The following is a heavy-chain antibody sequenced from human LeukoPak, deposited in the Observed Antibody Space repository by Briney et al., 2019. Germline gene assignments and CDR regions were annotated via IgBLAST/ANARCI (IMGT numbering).Heavy chain of an antibody. Sequence: GASVKVSCKASGYTFTGYYMHWVRQAPGQGLEWMGRINPNSGGTNYAQKFQGGVTMTRDTSISTAYMELSRLRSDDTAVYYCARDLDWRYCSGGSCYFLGGPFDYWGQGTLVTVSS. CDR2: INPNSGGT. CDR1: GYTFTGYY. J-gene: IGHJ4*02. CDR3: ARDLDWRYCSGGSCYFLGGPFDY. D-gene: IGHD2-15*01. V-gene: IGHV1-2*06.